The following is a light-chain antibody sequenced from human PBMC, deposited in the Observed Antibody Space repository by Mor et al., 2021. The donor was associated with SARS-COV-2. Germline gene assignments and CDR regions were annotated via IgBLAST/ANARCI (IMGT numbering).Light chain of an antibody. J-gene: IGKJ5*01. CDR1: QDIGDY. CDR2: GAS. CDR3: QQYYFLPLT. V-gene: IGKV1-33*01. Sequence: YGGDRVTITCQASQDIGDYLSWYQQKPGNAPKLLIHGASNLETGVSSRFSGSGSRTHFTLTIYSLQPEDFATYLCQQYYFLPLTFG.